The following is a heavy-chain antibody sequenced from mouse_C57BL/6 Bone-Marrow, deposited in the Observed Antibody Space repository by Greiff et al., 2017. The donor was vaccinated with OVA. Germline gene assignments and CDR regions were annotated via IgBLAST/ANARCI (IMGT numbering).Heavy chain of an antibody. CDR2: IAPSDSYT. V-gene: IGHV1-59*01. D-gene: IGHD2-4*01. CDR3: ARDYDYAYAMDY. J-gene: IGHJ4*01. Sequence: VQLQQPGAELVRPGTSVKLSCKASGYTFTSYWMHWVKQRPGQGLEWIGVIAPSDSYTNYNQKVKGKATLTVDTSSSPAYMQLSSLTSEDSAVYYCARDYDYAYAMDYWGQGTSVTVSS. CDR1: GYTFTSYW.